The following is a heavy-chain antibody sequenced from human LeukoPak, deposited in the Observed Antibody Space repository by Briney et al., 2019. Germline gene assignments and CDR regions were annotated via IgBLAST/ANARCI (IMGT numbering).Heavy chain of an antibody. CDR3: ARPLMYYYGSETYFWFDP. Sequence: GGSLRLSCAASGFTFSSYEMNWVRQAPGKGLEWVANIKQDGSEQYYVDSVKGRFTISRDNAKNSLSLQMNSLRAEDTAVYYCARPLMYYYGSETYFWFDPWGQGTLVTVSS. J-gene: IGHJ5*02. CDR1: GFTFSSYE. V-gene: IGHV3-7*01. CDR2: IKQDGSEQ. D-gene: IGHD3-10*01.